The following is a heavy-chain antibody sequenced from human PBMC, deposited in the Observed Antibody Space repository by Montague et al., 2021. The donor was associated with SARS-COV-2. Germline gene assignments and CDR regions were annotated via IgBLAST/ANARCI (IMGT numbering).Heavy chain of an antibody. CDR1: AGSISTNSYY. V-gene: IGHV4-39*02. Sequence: SETLSLTCTVSAGSISTNSYYWAWIRQPPGKGLEWIGSISHSGSTYFNPSLESRLTMSVDTSKNHFPLKLSSVTAADTAVYYCARLWDFYGSGSYKNSWFDPWGQGTRVTVSS. CDR3: ARLWDFYGSGSYKNSWFDP. CDR2: ISHSGST. D-gene: IGHD3-10*01. J-gene: IGHJ5*02.